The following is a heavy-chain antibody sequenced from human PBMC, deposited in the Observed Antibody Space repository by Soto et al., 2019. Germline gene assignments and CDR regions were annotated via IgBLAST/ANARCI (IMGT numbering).Heavy chain of an antibody. V-gene: IGHV3-23*01. CDR3: AKAGTETYYDFWSGYYHNWFDP. D-gene: IGHD3-3*01. CDR2: ISGSGGST. CDR1: GFTFSSYA. J-gene: IGHJ5*02. Sequence: PGGSLRLSCAASGFTFSSYAMSWVRQAPGKGLEWASAISGSGGSTYYADSVKGRFTISRDNSKNTLYLQMNSLRAEDTAVYYCAKAGTETYYDFWSGYYHNWFDPWGQGTLVTVSS.